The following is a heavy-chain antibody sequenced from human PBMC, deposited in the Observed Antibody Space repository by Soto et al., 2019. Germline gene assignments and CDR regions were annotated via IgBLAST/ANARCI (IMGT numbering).Heavy chain of an antibody. D-gene: IGHD1-1*01. CDR1: GGSFSGYY. V-gene: IGHV4-34*01. CDR2: INHSGST. CDR3: ARVERGTVTTVVDAFDI. J-gene: IGHJ3*02. Sequence: SETLSLTCAVYGGSFSGYYWSWIRQPPGKGLEWIGEINHSGSTNYNPSLKSRVTISVDTSKNQFSLKLSSVTAADTALYYCARVERGTVTTVVDAFDIWGPGTMVTVSS.